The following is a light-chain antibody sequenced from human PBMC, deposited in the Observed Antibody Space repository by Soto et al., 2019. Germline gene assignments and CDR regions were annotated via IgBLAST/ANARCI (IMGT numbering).Light chain of an antibody. CDR3: AAWDDSLSGVV. V-gene: IGLV1-47*01. CDR2: RNS. Sequence: QLVLTQPPSASGTPGQRVTISCSGSTPNIGMNYVFWYQQLPGAAPQLLIFRNSQRPSGVPDRFSGSKSGTSASLGISGLRSDDEADYFCAAWDDSLSGVVFGGGTKVTVL. CDR1: TPNIGMNY. J-gene: IGLJ2*01.